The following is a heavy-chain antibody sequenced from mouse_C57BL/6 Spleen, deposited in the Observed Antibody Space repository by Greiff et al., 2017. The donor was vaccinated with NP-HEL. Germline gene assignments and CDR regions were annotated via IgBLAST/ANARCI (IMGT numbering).Heavy chain of an antibody. CDR3: AREALLSYYFDY. CDR2: INPYNGGT. CDR1: GYTFTDYY. Sequence: VQLQQSGPVLVKPGASVKMSCKASGYTFTDYYMNWVKQSHGKSLEWIGVINPYNGGTSYNQKFKGKATLTVDKSSSTAYMELNSLTSEDSAVYYCAREALLSYYFDYWGQGTTLTVSS. V-gene: IGHV1-19*01. J-gene: IGHJ2*01. D-gene: IGHD2-10*01.